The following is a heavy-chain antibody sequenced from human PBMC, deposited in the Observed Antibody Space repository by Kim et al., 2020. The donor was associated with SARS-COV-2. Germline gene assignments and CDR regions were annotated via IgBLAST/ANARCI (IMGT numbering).Heavy chain of an antibody. D-gene: IGHD2-15*01. V-gene: IGHV1-69*04. J-gene: IGHJ4*02. Sequence: KFHGRVTITADKSTSTAYMELSSLRAEDTAVYYCARGGEGCSGGSCYDYWGQGTLVTVSS. CDR3: ARGGEGCSGGSCYDY.